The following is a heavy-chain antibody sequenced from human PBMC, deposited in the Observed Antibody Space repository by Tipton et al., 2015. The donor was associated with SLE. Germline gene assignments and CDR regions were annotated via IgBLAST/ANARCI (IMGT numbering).Heavy chain of an antibody. CDR1: GASISTTAYY. Sequence: LRLSCTVSGASISTTAYYWGWIRQPPGKGLEWIGSVYYSGSPYYNPSLKSRVTISVDTSSNQFSLKLNSVTAADTAVYYCAGGLYTGDLYYGLVVWGQGTTVTVSS. CDR2: VYYSGSP. V-gene: IGHV4-39*01. D-gene: IGHD3-16*01. CDR3: AGGLYTGDLYYGLVV. J-gene: IGHJ6*02.